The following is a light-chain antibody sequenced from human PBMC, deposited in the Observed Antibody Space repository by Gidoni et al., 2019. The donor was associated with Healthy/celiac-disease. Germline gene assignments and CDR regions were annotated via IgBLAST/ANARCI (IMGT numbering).Light chain of an antibody. CDR1: QSVSSN. J-gene: IGKJ2*04. CDR2: GAS. V-gene: IGKV3-15*01. CDR3: QQDNNWPPGCS. Sequence: EIVMTQSPATLSVSPGERATLSCRASQSVSSNLAWYQQKPGQAPRLLIYGASTRATGIPARFSGSGSGTEFTLTISSLQSEDFAVYYCQQDNNWPPGCSFGQGTKLEIK.